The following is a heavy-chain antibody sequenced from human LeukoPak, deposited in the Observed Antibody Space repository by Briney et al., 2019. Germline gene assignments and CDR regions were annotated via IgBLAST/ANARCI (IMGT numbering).Heavy chain of an antibody. V-gene: IGHV1-2*02. CDR3: ASVRDGLRLSTPFDY. CDR1: GYTLTGYY. D-gene: IGHD5-12*01. J-gene: IGHJ4*02. Sequence: ASVKVSCKASGYTLTGYYIHWVRQAPGQGLEWMGWINPNSGGTNYAQKFQGRVTMTRDTSISTAYMELSRLRSDDTAVFYCASVRDGLRLSTPFDYWGQGTLVTVSS. CDR2: INPNSGGT.